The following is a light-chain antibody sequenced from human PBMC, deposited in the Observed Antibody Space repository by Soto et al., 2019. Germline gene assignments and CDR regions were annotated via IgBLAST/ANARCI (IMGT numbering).Light chain of an antibody. CDR2: GAS. Sequence: EIVMTQSPATLSVSPGEGATLSCRGSHIVGRNLAWYQLKPGQAPRLLVYGASTMATGIPARFRGSGSGTEFTLTISSLQSEDFAVYYCQQYNDWPGTFGQGTKVEIK. CDR1: HIVGRN. V-gene: IGKV3-15*01. CDR3: QQYNDWPGT. J-gene: IGKJ1*01.